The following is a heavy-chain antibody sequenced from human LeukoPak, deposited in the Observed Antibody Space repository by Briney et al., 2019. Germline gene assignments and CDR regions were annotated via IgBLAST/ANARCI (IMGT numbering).Heavy chain of an antibody. CDR2: INHSGST. CDR3: ARRSGSPQKYSSGWYFVY. V-gene: IGHV4-34*01. Sequence: PSETLSLTCAVYGGSFSGYYWSWIRQPPGKGLEWIGEINHSGSTNYNPSLKSRVTISVDTSKNQFSLKLSSVTAADTAVYYCARRSGSPQKYSSGWYFVYWGQGTLVTVSS. J-gene: IGHJ4*02. D-gene: IGHD6-19*01. CDR1: GGSFSGYY.